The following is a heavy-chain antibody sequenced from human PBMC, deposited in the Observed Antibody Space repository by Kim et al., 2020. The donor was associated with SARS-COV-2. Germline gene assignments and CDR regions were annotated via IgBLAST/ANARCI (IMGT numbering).Heavy chain of an antibody. J-gene: IGHJ4*01. CDR3: ARGPFDSDSSGYSLGYYFD. V-gene: IGHV1-69*13. Sequence: SVKVSCKASGGTFNSYAISWVRQAPGQGLEWMGGIIPIVDTANYAQKFQGRVSITADESTTTVYMDLSSLKYEDTAVYYCARGPFDSDSSGYSLGYYFD. CDR2: IIPIVDTA. D-gene: IGHD3-22*01. CDR1: GGTFNSYA.